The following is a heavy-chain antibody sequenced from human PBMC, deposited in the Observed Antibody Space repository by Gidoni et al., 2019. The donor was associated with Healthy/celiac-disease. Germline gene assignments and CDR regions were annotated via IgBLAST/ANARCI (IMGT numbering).Heavy chain of an antibody. CDR2: IYYSGST. CDR3: ARDSWVGYYMRPDYFDY. V-gene: IGHV4-39*07. D-gene: IGHD3-3*01. Sequence: QLQLQESGPGLVKPSVTLSITCTVSGGSTSSSSYYWGWIRQPPGKGLEWIGSIYYSGSTYYNPSLKSRVTISVDTSKNQFSLKLSSVTAADTAVYYCARDSWVGYYMRPDYFDYWGQGTLVTVSS. CDR1: GGSTSSSSYY. J-gene: IGHJ4*02.